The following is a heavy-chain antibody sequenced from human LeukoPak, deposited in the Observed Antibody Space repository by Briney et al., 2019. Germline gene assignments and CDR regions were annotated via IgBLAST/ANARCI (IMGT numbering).Heavy chain of an antibody. CDR1: GGSISSGDYY. CDR3: ATNSDIVVVPAATPALGY. J-gene: IGHJ4*02. CDR2: IYYSGST. Sequence: PSQTLSLTCTVSGGSISSGDYYWSWIRQPPGKGLEWIGYIYYSGSTYYNPSPKSRVTISVDTSKNQFSLKLSSVTAADTAVYYCATNSDIVVVPAATPALGYWGQGTLVTVSS. D-gene: IGHD2-2*01. V-gene: IGHV4-30-4*01.